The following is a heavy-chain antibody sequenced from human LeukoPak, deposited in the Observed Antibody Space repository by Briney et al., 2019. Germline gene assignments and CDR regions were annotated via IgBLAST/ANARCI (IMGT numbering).Heavy chain of an antibody. Sequence: GGSLRLSCAASGFTVSSNYMSWVRQAPGKGLEWVSVMYSDGSTYYADSVKGRFTISRDNSKNTVYLQMNSLRVEDTAIYYCAGSGSGLFDRLGQGTLVPVSS. D-gene: IGHD6-19*01. V-gene: IGHV3-66*01. CDR3: AGSGSGLFDR. J-gene: IGHJ5*02. CDR2: MYSDGST. CDR1: GFTVSSNY.